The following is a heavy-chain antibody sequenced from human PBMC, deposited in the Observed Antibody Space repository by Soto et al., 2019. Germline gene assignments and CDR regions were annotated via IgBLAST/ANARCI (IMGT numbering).Heavy chain of an antibody. CDR1: GFTFSDYW. J-gene: IGHJ4*02. V-gene: IGHV3-74*01. CDR3: ATVGRPQQLLTGLDN. Sequence: PGGSLRLSCASSGFTFSDYWMHWVRQAPGKGLEWVARIKSDGSNTNYADSVKGRFTISRDISKNTLYLQMSSLRADDTAVYFCATVGRPQQLLTGLDNWGQGTLVTVSS. D-gene: IGHD1-1*01. CDR2: IKSDGSNT.